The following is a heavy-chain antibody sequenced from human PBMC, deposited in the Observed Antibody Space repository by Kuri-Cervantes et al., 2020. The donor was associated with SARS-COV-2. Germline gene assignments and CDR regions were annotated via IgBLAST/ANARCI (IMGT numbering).Heavy chain of an antibody. V-gene: IGHV4-59*01. Sequence: SETLSLTCTVSGGSTSSYYWSWIRQPPGKGLEWIGYIYYSGSTNYNPSLKSRVTISVDTSKNQFSLKLSSVTAADTAVYYCARDLPEGDAFDIWGQGTMVTVSS. CDR2: IYYSGST. CDR1: GGSTSSYY. CDR3: ARDLPEGDAFDI. J-gene: IGHJ3*02. D-gene: IGHD1-14*01.